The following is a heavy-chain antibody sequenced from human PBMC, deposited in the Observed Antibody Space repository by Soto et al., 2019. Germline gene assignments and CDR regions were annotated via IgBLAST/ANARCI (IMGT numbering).Heavy chain of an antibody. CDR1: GFTFNKFA. D-gene: IGHD2-15*01. CDR2: ISGSGGGT. V-gene: IGHV3-23*01. J-gene: IGHJ4*02. CDR3: AKSGIGEGGLDY. Sequence: EVQLLEYGGGLVQPGVSLRLSCAPSGFTFNKFAMTWVRQAPGKGLEWVSSISGSGGGTYYAASVRGRFTISRDNSSETLYLQMHSLRAEDTALYYYAKSGIGEGGLDYWGQGNLVTVSS.